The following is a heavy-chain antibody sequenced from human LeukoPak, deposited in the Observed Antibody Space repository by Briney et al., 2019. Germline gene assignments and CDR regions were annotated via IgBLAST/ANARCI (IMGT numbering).Heavy chain of an antibody. Sequence: SETLSLTCTVSGGSISSSSYYWGWIRQPPGKGLEWIGSIYYSGSTYYNPSLKSRVTISVDTSKNQFSLKLSSVTAADTAVYYCARVVTMTGNQFDPWGQGTLVTVPS. CDR2: IYYSGST. V-gene: IGHV4-39*07. CDR1: GGSISSSSYY. CDR3: ARVVTMTGNQFDP. D-gene: IGHD3-22*01. J-gene: IGHJ5*02.